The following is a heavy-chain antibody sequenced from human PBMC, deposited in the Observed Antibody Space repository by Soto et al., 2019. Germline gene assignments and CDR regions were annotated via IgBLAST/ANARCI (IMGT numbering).Heavy chain of an antibody. CDR2: ISAYNGDT. Sequence: GASEKVSCRVPGSSFTSYGISWVRQAPGQGLEWMGWISAYNGDTNLELKRQGRVTMTTETLTSPAYTELRRLRSDGTAVFYVARVRCSSTSGYFGEDYYNCGLNFWRQGTTVIFSS. V-gene: IGHV1-18*04. CDR1: GSSFTSYG. CDR3: ARVRCSSTSGYFGEDYYNCGLNF. J-gene: IGHJ6*02. D-gene: IGHD2-2*01.